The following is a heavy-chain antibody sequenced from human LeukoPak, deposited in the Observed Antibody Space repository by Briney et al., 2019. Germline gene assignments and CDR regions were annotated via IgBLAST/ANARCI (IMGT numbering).Heavy chain of an antibody. CDR3: TSSGSRWDYFDY. J-gene: IGHJ4*02. CDR1: GFTFSKAW. V-gene: IGHV3-15*05. CDR2: IKTRPEGGTT. Sequence: GGSLRLSCAASGFTFSKAWMIWVRQAPGKGLEWVARIKTRPEGGTTDYATPVKGRFTISRDDSKNTLFLQMNSLKTEDTAVYYCTSSGSRWDYFDYWGQGTLATVSS. D-gene: IGHD4-23*01.